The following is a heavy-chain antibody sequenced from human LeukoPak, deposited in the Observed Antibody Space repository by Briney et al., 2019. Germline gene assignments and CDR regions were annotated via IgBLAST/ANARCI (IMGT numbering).Heavy chain of an antibody. CDR2: IKEDGSEK. Sequence: PGGSLRLSCAASGFTFTIYWMSWVRQAPGKGLEWVANIKEDGSEKYYVDSVKGRFTISRDNAKNSLYLQMNSLRVEDTAVYYCARGGHYFFDNWGQETLFTVSS. CDR3: ARGGHYFFDN. J-gene: IGHJ4*02. CDR1: GFTFTIYW. V-gene: IGHV3-7*01.